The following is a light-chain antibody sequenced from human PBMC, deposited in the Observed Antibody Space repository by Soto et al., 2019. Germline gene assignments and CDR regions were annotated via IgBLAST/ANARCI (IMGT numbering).Light chain of an antibody. V-gene: IGKV1-5*01. CDR1: QNIYNW. CDR2: HAS. Sequence: DIQMTQSPSTLSASVGASVTITCRASQNIYNWLAWYQQKLGKAPKVLIYHASNLQSGVPSRFSGSGSGTEFTLTISSLQPDDFATYYCQQYNSYSFGQGTKVEIK. CDR3: QQYNSYS. J-gene: IGKJ1*01.